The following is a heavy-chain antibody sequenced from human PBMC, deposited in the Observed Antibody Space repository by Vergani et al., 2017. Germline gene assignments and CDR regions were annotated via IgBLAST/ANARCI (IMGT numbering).Heavy chain of an antibody. J-gene: IGHJ4*02. CDR3: ARGSRAAGYSGPDS. V-gene: IGHV4-38-2*01. CDR2: IYHSGST. D-gene: IGHD6-13*01. CDR1: GYSIRNGYY. Sequence: QVQLQESGPGLVEPSETLSLTCAVSGYSIRNGYYWGWIRQPPGKGLEWIGSIYHSGSTHYNPSLKSRVTISVDTSKNDFSLKVTSVTAADTAVYYCARGSRAAGYSGPDSWGQGTRVTASS.